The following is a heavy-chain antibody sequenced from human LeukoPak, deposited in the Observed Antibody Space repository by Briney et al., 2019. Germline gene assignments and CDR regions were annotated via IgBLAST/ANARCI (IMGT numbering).Heavy chain of an antibody. J-gene: IGHJ4*02. D-gene: IGHD1-14*01. Sequence: LTCTVSGGSISSYYMSWIRQAPGKGLEWVSYISSSGSTIYYADSVKGRFTISRDNAKNSLYLQMNSLRAEDTAVYYCARGSRGRLWNHFEDYWGQGTLVTVSS. CDR2: ISSSGSTI. CDR1: GGSISSYY. CDR3: ARGSRGRLWNHFEDY. V-gene: IGHV3-11*04.